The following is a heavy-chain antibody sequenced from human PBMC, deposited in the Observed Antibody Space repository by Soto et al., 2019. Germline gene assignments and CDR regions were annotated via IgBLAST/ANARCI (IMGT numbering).Heavy chain of an antibody. CDR3: ASPQQWLGQRGDFDY. CDR1: GFTFSSYW. D-gene: IGHD6-19*01. V-gene: IGHV3-7*05. J-gene: IGHJ4*02. Sequence: EVQLVESGGGLVQPGGSLRLSCAASGFTFSSYWMSWVRQAPGKGLEWVANIRQDGSDKYYVDSVKGRFTISRDNSKNSLYLQMSSLRAEDTAIYYCASPQQWLGQRGDFDYWGQGPLVTVSS. CDR2: IRQDGSDK.